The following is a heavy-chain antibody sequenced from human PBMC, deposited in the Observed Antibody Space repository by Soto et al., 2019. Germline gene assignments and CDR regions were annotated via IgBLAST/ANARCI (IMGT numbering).Heavy chain of an antibody. Sequence: ASGKGSCNSSGYTSSNYRVXCARQSPGQCVEWVGLFNPDNHNPNYEQKFQDRVSMTADKSTSTAYMELRGLRSDETAVYYCARVRFGDPFDFWGKGTLVTVSS. D-gene: IGHD2-21*02. CDR3: ARVRFGDPFDF. CDR1: GYTSSNYR. CDR2: FNPDNHNP. V-gene: IGHV1-18*01. J-gene: IGHJ4*02.